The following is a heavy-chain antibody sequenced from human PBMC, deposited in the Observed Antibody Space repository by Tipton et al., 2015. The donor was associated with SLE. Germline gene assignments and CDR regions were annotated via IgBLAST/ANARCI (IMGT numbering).Heavy chain of an antibody. CDR1: GGSFSGYY. CDR2: INHSGST. CDR3: ARDGGGSYHGHAFDI. Sequence: LRLSCAVYGGSFSGYYWSWIRQPPGKGLEWIGEINHSGSTNYNPSLKSRVTISVDTSKNQFSLKLSSVTAADTAVYYCARDGGGSYHGHAFDIWGQGTMVTVS. D-gene: IGHD1-26*01. V-gene: IGHV4-34*01. J-gene: IGHJ3*02.